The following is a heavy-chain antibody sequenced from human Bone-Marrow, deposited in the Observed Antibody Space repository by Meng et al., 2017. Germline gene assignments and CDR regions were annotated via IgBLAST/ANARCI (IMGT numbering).Heavy chain of an antibody. CDR3: ARDVYCSSTSCRNWYFDL. V-gene: IGHV1-18*01. D-gene: IGHD2-2*01. Sequence: QVQLVQSGAEVKKPGASVKVSGKASGYTFTSYGIIWVRQAPGQGLEWMGWTSVYDGNTNYAQNLQGRVTMTADTSTTTAYMELRSLRSDDTAVYYCARDVYCSSTSCRNWYFDLWGRGTLVTVSS. CDR2: TSVYDGNT. CDR1: GYTFTSYG. J-gene: IGHJ2*01.